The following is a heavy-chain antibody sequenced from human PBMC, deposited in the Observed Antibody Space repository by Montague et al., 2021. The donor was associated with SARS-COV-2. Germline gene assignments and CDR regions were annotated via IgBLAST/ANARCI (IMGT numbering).Heavy chain of an antibody. CDR1: GDSVSGNTAA. CDR2: TYHRSKRDY. Sequence: CAISGDSVSGNTAASNGIRYAPSSRFQLLCRTYHRSKRDYDYAVSVKSRMTISPDTSKNQFSLQLSSVTPEDRAVYYCARDPRYSLSWSFDYWGQGTLVTVSS. CDR3: ARDPRYSLSWSFDY. J-gene: IGHJ4*02. D-gene: IGHD6-13*01. V-gene: IGHV6-1*01.